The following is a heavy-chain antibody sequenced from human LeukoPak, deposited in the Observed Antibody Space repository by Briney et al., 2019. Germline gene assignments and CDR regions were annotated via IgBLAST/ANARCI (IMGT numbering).Heavy chain of an antibody. CDR2: ISGSGGST. CDR3: AKDTRANILTGYFDY. D-gene: IGHD3-9*01. Sequence: GGSLRLSCAASGFTFSSYAMSWVRQAPGKGLEWVSAISGSGGSTYYADSVKGRFAISRDNSKDTLYLQMNSLRAEDTAVYYCAKDTRANILTGYFDYWGQGTLVTVSP. CDR1: GFTFSSYA. J-gene: IGHJ4*02. V-gene: IGHV3-23*01.